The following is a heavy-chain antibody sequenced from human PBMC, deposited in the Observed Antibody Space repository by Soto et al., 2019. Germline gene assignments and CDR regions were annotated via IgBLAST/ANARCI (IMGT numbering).Heavy chain of an antibody. Sequence: ASVKVSCKASGYIFTTYGLGWVRQAPGQGLEWMGWISAYNDVTNYSQKFQGRVTMTTDTSTSTAYMELRNLTSDDTAVYYCARGHTMAGATFDFWGQGTLVTVSS. V-gene: IGHV1-18*01. CDR3: ARGHTMAGATFDF. CDR2: ISAYNDVT. CDR1: GYIFTTYG. J-gene: IGHJ4*02. D-gene: IGHD3-3*01.